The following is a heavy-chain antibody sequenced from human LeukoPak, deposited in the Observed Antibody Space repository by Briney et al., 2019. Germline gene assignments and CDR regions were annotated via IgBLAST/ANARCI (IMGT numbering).Heavy chain of an antibody. D-gene: IGHD4-23*01. CDR2: ISANNGNR. CDR1: GYTFTNYG. Sequence: ASVKVSCKASGYTFTNYGVSWVRQAPGQGLEWMGWISANNGNRNYALKLQDRVSMTTDTSTSTAYMELRSLRSDDTAVYYCARQGYGGHSRGAADYWGQGALVTVSS. V-gene: IGHV1-18*01. CDR3: ARQGYGGHSRGAADY. J-gene: IGHJ4*02.